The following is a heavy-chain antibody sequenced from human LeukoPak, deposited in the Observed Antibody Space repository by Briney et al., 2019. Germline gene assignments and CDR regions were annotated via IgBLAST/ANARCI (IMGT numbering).Heavy chain of an antibody. Sequence: GGSLRLSCAASGFTFADYAMDWVRQAPGKGLEWVAVISYDGRNKYHADSVKGRFTISRDNSKKTLYLEMNSLRDEDTAVYYCAKEGYSSSAALDIWGQGTMVTVSS. CDR2: ISYDGRNK. CDR3: AKEGYSSSAALDI. D-gene: IGHD6-13*01. J-gene: IGHJ3*02. V-gene: IGHV3-30*18. CDR1: GFTFADYA.